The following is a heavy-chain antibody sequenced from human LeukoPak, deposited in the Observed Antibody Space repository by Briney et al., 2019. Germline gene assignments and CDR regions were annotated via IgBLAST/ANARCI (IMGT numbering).Heavy chain of an antibody. D-gene: IGHD2-15*01. Sequence: SGGSLRLSCAASGFTFSNAWMNWVRQAPGKGLEWVGRIKSKTDGGTAVYAAPVKGRFTISRDDSKNTLYLQMNSLKTEDTAVYYCTTDAHCSGGSCYYYYYYYYGMDVWGQGTTVTVSS. CDR3: TTDAHCSGGSCYYYYYYYYGMDV. CDR1: GFTFSNAW. CDR2: IKSKTDGGTA. J-gene: IGHJ6*02. V-gene: IGHV3-15*07.